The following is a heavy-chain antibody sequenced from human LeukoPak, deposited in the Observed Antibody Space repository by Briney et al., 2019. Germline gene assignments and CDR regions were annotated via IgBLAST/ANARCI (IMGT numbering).Heavy chain of an antibody. CDR2: ISSNGGST. J-gene: IGHJ6*03. D-gene: IGHD6-13*01. CDR3: ARDATTAVGVVYMDV. V-gene: IGHV3-64*01. CDR1: GFTFSSYA. Sequence: GGSLRLSCAASGFTFSSYAMHWVRQAPGKGLEYVSAISSNGGSTYYANSVKGRFTISRDNSKNTLYLQMGSLRAEDTAVYFCARDATTAVGVVYMDVWGRGTTVTISS.